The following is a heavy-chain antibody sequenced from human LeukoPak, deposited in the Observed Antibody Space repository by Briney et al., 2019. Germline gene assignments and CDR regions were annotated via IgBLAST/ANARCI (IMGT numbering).Heavy chain of an antibody. CDR2: TNRDDSDT. Sequence: GGSLRLSCAASGFTFSGYWMHWVRQAPGQGLVWVSRTNRDDSDTSYADSVKGRFTISRDKAKSTLYLQMNSLRVEDTAVYYCARSANHFDTSGQDYWGQGTLVTVSS. CDR1: GFTFSGYW. J-gene: IGHJ4*02. CDR3: ARSANHFDTSGQDY. D-gene: IGHD3-22*01. V-gene: IGHV3-74*01.